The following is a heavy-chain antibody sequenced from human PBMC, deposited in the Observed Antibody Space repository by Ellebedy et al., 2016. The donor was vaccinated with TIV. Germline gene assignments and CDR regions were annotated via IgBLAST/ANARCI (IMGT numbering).Heavy chain of an antibody. Sequence: SVKVSCXASGGTFSSYAISWVRQAPGQGLEWMGRIIPILGIANYAQKFQGRVTMTRNTSISTAYMELSSLRSEDTAVYYCASRYCSGGSCYSFDYWGQGTLVTVSS. CDR3: ASRYCSGGSCYSFDY. CDR2: IIPILGIA. V-gene: IGHV1-69*04. J-gene: IGHJ4*02. D-gene: IGHD2-15*01. CDR1: GGTFSSYA.